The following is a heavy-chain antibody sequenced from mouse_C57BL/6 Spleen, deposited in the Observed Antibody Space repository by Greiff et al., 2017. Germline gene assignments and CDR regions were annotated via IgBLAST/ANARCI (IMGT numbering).Heavy chain of an antibody. D-gene: IGHD2-4*01. CDR2: INPGSGGT. V-gene: IGHV1-54*01. CDR1: GYAFTNYL. Sequence: QVQLQQSGAELVRPGTSVKVSCKASGYAFTNYLIEWVKQRPGQGLEWIGVINPGSGGTNYNEKFKGKATLTADKSSSTAYMQLSSLTSEDSAVYFCARYDYEGWYFDVWGTGTTVTVSS. CDR3: ARYDYEGWYFDV. J-gene: IGHJ1*03.